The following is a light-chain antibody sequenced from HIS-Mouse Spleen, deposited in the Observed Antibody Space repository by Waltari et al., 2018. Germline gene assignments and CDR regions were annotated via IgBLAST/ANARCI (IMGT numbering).Light chain of an antibody. CDR2: RDS. V-gene: IGLV3-9*01. J-gene: IGLJ3*02. CDR1: NVGSKN. Sequence: SYELTQPLSVSVALGQTARITCGGNNVGSKNVHWYQQKPGQAPGLVIYRDSNRPSGIPERFSGSNSGNTATLTISRAQAGDEADYYCQVWDSSTWVFGGGTKLTVL. CDR3: QVWDSSTWV.